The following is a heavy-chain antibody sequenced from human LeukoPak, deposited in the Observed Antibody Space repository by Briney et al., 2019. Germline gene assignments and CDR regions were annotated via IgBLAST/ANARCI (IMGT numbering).Heavy chain of an antibody. CDR2: ISYDGSNK. J-gene: IGHJ3*02. CDR1: GFTFSSYA. D-gene: IGHD2-15*01. Sequence: GGSLRLSCAASGFTFSSYAMHWVRQAPGKGLEWVAVISYDGSNKYYADSVKGRFTISRDNSKNTLYLQMNSLRAEDTAVYYCATLSLRILGYCSGGSCYSDDIWGQGTMVTVSS. V-gene: IGHV3-30-3*01. CDR3: ATLSLRILGYCSGGSCYSDDI.